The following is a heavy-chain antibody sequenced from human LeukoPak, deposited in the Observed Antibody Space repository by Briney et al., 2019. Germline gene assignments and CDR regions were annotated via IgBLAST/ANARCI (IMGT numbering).Heavy chain of an antibody. CDR3: ARGCGSGWGKDY. D-gene: IGHD6-19*01. CDR2: IWYDGSNK. CDR1: GFTFSSYG. V-gene: IGHV3-33*01. J-gene: IGHJ4*02. Sequence: GGSLRLSRAASGFTFSSYGMHWVRQAPGKGLEWVAVIWYDGSNKYYADSVKGRFTISRDNSNNTLYLQMNSLRAEDTAVYYCARGCGSGWGKDYWGQGTLVTVSS.